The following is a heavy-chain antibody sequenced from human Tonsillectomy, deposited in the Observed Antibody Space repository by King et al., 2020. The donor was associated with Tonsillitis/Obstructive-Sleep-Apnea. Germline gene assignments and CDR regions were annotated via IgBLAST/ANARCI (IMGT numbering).Heavy chain of an antibody. Sequence: EVQLVEPGGGLVQPGGSLRLSCAASRFTFSSHEMKWVRQAPGKGLEWVSYISTSGRTIYYADSVKGRFTISRDNAKNSLYLQMNSLRAEDTAVYYCARSEGIYYYGMDVWGQGTTVTVSS. CDR2: ISTSGRTI. J-gene: IGHJ6*02. D-gene: IGHD6-13*01. V-gene: IGHV3-48*03. CDR1: RFTFSSHE. CDR3: ARSEGIYYYGMDV.